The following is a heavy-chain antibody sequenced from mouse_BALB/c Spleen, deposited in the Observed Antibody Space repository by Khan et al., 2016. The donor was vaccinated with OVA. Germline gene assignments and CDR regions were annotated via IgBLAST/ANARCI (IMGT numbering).Heavy chain of an antibody. CDR3: ARSWAMDY. Sequence: EVELVESGGGLVQPGGSRKLSCAASGFTFSDYGLAWVRQAPGKGPEWVAFISSLAYSINYADTLTGRFTLSRENAKNTLYLEMSSLSSEDTAMYYCARSWAMDYWGQGTSVTVSS. CDR1: GFTFSDYG. CDR2: ISSLAYSI. V-gene: IGHV5-15*02. J-gene: IGHJ4*01.